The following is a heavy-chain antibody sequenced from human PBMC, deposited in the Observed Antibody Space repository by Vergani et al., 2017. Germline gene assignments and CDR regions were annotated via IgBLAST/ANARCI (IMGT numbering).Heavy chain of an antibody. CDR1: GGTFSSYA. CDR3: ARTVRQQLLYYYYGMDV. Sequence: QVQLVQSGAEVKKPGSSVKVSCKASGGTFSSYAISWVRQAPGQGLEWMGRIIPIFGTANYAQKFQGRVTITAEESTSTAYMELSSLRSEDTAVYYCARTVRQQLLYYYYGMDVWGQGTTVTVSS. V-gene: IGHV1-69*13. J-gene: IGHJ6*02. CDR2: IIPIFGTA. D-gene: IGHD6-13*01.